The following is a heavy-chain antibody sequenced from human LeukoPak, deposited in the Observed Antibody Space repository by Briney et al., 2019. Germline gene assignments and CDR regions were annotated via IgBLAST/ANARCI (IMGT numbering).Heavy chain of an antibody. CDR2: IHYTRST. D-gene: IGHD5-12*01. J-gene: IGHJ4*02. CDR1: GGSISSYY. CDR3: ARTRGYSGYDYEY. V-gene: IGHV4-59*01. Sequence: SETLSLTCTVSGGSISSYYWTWIRQPPGKGLEWIGYIHYTRSTNYNPSLKSRVTISVDTSKNQFSLKLSSVTAADTAVYYCARTRGYSGYDYEYWGQGTLVTVSS.